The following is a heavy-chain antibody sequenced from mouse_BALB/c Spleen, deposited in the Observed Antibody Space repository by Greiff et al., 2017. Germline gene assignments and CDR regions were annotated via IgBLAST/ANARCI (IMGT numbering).Heavy chain of an antibody. J-gene: IGHJ3*01. CDR1: GYTFTDYN. CDR3: ARGGVRRFAY. V-gene: IGHV1S29*02. Sequence: EVKLQESGPELVKPGASVKISCKASGYTFTDYNMHWVKQSHGKSLEWIGYIYPYNGGTGYNQKFKSKATLTVDNSSSTAYMELRSLTSEDSAVYYCARGGVRRFAYWGQGTLVTVSA. D-gene: IGHD2-14*01. CDR2: IYPYNGGT.